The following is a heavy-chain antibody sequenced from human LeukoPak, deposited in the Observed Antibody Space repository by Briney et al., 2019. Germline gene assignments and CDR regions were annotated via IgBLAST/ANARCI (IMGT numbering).Heavy chain of an antibody. V-gene: IGHV4-34*01. CDR3: ARSGWNGGGGFDP. D-gene: IGHD3-16*01. CDR2: ISEGGST. J-gene: IGHJ5*02. Sequence: SETQSLTCAVCGGSFSDYYWSWIRQPPGKGRAGVGEISEGGSTNYNPSLTSRVTIPINTSNKQLYLKVNSVTAADTAVYYCARSGWNGGGGFDPWGQETLVSVSS. CDR1: GGSFSDYY.